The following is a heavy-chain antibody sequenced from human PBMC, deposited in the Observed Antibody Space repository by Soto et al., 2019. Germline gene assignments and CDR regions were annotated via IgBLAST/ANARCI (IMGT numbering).Heavy chain of an antibody. D-gene: IGHD6-19*01. V-gene: IGHV4-34*01. CDR3: ARGLTQWLVPNWFDP. J-gene: IGHJ5*02. CDR2: INHSGST. Sequence: QVQLQQWGAGLLKPSETLSLTCAVYGGSFSGSYWRWIRQPPGQGLEWIGEINHSGSTNYNPSLQSRVTISVDTSKNQFSLKLSSVTAADTAVYYCARGLTQWLVPNWFDPWGQGTLVTVSS. CDR1: GGSFSGSY.